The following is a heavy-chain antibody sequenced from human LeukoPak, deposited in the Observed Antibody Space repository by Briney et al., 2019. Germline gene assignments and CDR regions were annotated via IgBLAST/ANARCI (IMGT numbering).Heavy chain of an antibody. J-gene: IGHJ4*02. Sequence: PGQSLCLSCAASGFTFSSYAMHWVRQAAGKGLGWVGVISYVGSHKYYADSVKGQFTISRDNSKNTLYLQMNSLRAEDTAVYYCARGRGYCSSTSCYVVPLVWGQGTLVTVSS. D-gene: IGHD2-2*01. CDR3: ARGRGYCSSTSCYVVPLV. CDR2: ISYVGSHK. CDR1: GFTFSSYA. V-gene: IGHV3-30*11.